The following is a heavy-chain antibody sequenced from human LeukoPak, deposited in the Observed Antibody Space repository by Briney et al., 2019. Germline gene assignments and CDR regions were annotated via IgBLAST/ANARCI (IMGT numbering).Heavy chain of an antibody. J-gene: IGHJ4*02. V-gene: IGHV4-4*02. Sequence: PSGTLSLTCTVSGGSITSINWWSWVRQPPGKGLEWIGEIYHSGTTNYNPSLESRITISVDKSKKQFSLKLSSVTAADTAVYYCATEGVATAAVDYWGQGILVTVSS. D-gene: IGHD6-13*01. CDR2: IYHSGTT. CDR1: GGSITSINW. CDR3: ATEGVATAAVDY.